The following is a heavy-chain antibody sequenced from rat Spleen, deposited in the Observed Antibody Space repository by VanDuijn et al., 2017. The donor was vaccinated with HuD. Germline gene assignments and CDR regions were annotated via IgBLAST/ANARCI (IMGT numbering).Heavy chain of an antibody. CDR3: AATEYYAGSYYVHY. D-gene: IGHD1-12*02. CDR1: GYSITSNY. Sequence: EVQLQESGPGLVKPSQSLSLTCSVTGYSITSNYWGWIRKFPGNKMEWFGHISYSGGTSYNPSLKSRISITRDTSKNQFFLQLNSVTTEDTATYYCAATEYYAGSYYVHYWGQGVMVTVSS. J-gene: IGHJ2*01. V-gene: IGHV3-1*01. CDR2: ISYSGGT.